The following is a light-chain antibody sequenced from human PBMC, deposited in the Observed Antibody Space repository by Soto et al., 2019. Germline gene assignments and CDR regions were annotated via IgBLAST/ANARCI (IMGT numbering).Light chain of an antibody. Sequence: ESLLTQSPGTLSMSPGERATLSCRASQSVSSSYSAWYQQKPGQAPRLLIYGASSRATGIPDRFSGSGSGTDFTLTISRLEPEDFAVYYCQQYGSSPFTFGPGTKVDIK. CDR3: QQYGSSPFT. J-gene: IGKJ3*01. CDR2: GAS. CDR1: QSVSSSY. V-gene: IGKV3-20*01.